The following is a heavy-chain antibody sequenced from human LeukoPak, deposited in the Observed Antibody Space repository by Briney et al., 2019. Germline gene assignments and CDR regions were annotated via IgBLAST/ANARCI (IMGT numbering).Heavy chain of an antibody. CDR3: AMRGNTWYDC. J-gene: IGHJ4*02. D-gene: IGHD6-13*01. CDR2: IYSGGST. CDR1: GFTVSSNY. Sequence: GGSLRLSCAASGFTVSSNYMSWVRQAPGKGLEWVSVIYSGGSTYYADSVKGRFTISRDNSKNTVDLQMNSLRVEDTAVYYCAMRGNTWYDCWGQGTLVTVSS. V-gene: IGHV3-53*01.